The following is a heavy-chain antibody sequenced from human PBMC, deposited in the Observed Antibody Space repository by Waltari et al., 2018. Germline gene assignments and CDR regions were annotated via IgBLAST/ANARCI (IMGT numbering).Heavy chain of an antibody. CDR3: ARDISRLGVDM. V-gene: IGHV3-33*01. CDR1: GFPFSSYG. D-gene: IGHD3-16*01. J-gene: IGHJ3*02. CDR2: IWYDGSNK. Sequence: QVQLVESGGGVVQPGRSLRPACAASGFPFSSYGMHWVRQAPGKGLEWVAVIWYDGSNKYYGDSVKGRFTISRDISKNTLYLQMNSLRAEDTAVYYCARDISRLGVDMWGQGTMVTVSS.